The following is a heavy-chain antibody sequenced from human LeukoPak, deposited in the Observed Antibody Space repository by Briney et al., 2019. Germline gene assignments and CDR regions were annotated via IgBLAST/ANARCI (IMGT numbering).Heavy chain of an antibody. J-gene: IGHJ4*02. Sequence: PGRSLRLSCAASGFTFSSYGMHWVRQAPGKGLEWVAVISYDGSNKYYADSVKGRFTISRDNSKNTLHLQMNSLRAEDTAMYYCARDSVIYGYWGQGTLVTVSS. CDR1: GFTFSSYG. D-gene: IGHD3/OR15-3a*01. CDR2: ISYDGSNK. V-gene: IGHV3-30*03. CDR3: ARDSVIYGY.